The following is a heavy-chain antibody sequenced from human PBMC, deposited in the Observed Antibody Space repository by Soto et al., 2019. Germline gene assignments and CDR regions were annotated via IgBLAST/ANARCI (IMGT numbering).Heavy chain of an antibody. CDR2: ISDSGGST. V-gene: IGHV3-23*01. D-gene: IGHD4-17*01. CDR3: AKQMYGDNSFGYYYYYVMDV. J-gene: IGHJ6*02. Sequence: EVQLLESGGGLVQPGGSLRLSCAASGFTFSTYAMSWVRQATGKGLEWVSGISDSGGSTYYADSVKGRFTISRDNSKNTLYLQMNSLRAEDTAVYYCAKQMYGDNSFGYYYYYVMDVWGQGTTVTVSS. CDR1: GFTFSTYA.